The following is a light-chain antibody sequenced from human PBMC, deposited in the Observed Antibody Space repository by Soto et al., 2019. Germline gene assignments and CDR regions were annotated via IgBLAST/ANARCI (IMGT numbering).Light chain of an antibody. CDR1: ISNIGNNY. Sequence: QSVLTQPPSVSAAPGQKVTISCSGSISNIGNNYVSWYQHLPGTGPKVVIFDNNERPSGTPDRFSGSKSGTSATLVITGLQTGDEADYYCGTWDSSLSADVFGGGTKLTVL. V-gene: IGLV1-51*01. J-gene: IGLJ3*02. CDR2: DNN. CDR3: GTWDSSLSADV.